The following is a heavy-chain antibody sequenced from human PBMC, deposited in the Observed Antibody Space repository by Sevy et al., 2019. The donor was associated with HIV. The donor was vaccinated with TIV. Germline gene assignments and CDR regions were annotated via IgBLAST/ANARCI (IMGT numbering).Heavy chain of an antibody. Sequence: GGSLRLSCAASGFTFSDYYMSWIRQAPGKGLEWVSYMSSGTSYTNYADSVKGRFTISRDNAKNSLYLQMNSLRAEDTAVYYCASDGGCTSTSCLLYFDYWGQGTLVTVSS. D-gene: IGHD2-2*01. CDR3: ASDGGCTSTSCLLYFDY. CDR1: GFTFSDYY. V-gene: IGHV3-11*06. J-gene: IGHJ4*01. CDR2: MSSGTSYT.